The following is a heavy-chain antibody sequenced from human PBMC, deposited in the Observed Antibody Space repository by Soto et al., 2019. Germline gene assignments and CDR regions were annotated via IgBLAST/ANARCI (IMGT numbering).Heavy chain of an antibody. Sequence: GGSLRLSCAASGFTFSSYAMSWVRQAPGKGLEWVSAISGSGGSTYYADSVKGRFTISRDNSKNTLYLQMNSLRAEDTAVYYCAKDGYGDSSGYKSAPSHTAFDIWGQGKMVTVSS. CDR2: ISGSGGST. CDR1: GFTFSSYA. D-gene: IGHD3-22*01. CDR3: AKDGYGDSSGYKSAPSHTAFDI. J-gene: IGHJ3*02. V-gene: IGHV3-23*01.